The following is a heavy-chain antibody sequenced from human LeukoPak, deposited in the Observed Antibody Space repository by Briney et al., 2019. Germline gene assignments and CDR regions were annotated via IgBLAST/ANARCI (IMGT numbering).Heavy chain of an antibody. CDR3: ARGGNWYGKKLDY. CDR2: IIPIFGTA. V-gene: IGHV1-69*01. D-gene: IGHD4-23*01. CDR1: GGTFSSYA. Sequence: SVKVSCKASGGTFSSYAISWVRQAPGQGLEWMGGIIPIFGTANYAQKFQGRVTITADESTSTAYMELSSLRSEDTAVYYCARGGNWYGKKLDYWGQGTLVTVSS. J-gene: IGHJ4*02.